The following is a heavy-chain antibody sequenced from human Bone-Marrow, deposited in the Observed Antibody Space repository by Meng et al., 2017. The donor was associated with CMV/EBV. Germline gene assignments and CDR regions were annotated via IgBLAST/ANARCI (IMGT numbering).Heavy chain of an antibody. V-gene: IGHV3-23*01. J-gene: IGHJ4*02. D-gene: IGHD5-24*01. Sequence: GESLKISCAASGFTFSSYAMSWVRQAPGKGLEWVSAISGSGGSTYYADSVKGRFTISRDNSKNTLYLQMNSLRAEDTAVYYCAKDASRLGDGYNTNWGQGTRVTVSS. CDR1: GFTFSSYA. CDR2: ISGSGGST. CDR3: AKDASRLGDGYNTN.